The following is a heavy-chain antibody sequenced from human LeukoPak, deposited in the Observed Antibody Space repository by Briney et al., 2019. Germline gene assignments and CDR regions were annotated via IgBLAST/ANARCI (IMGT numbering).Heavy chain of an antibody. CDR3: ARALTDYYYYGMDV. CDR1: GFTVSSNY. Sequence: PGGSLRLSCAASGFTVSSNYMSWVRQAPGKGLEWVLVIYSGGSTYYADSVKGRFTISRDNSKNTLYLQMNSLRAEDTAVYYCARALTDYYYYGMDVWGQGTTVTVSS. J-gene: IGHJ6*02. CDR2: IYSGGST. V-gene: IGHV3-66*01.